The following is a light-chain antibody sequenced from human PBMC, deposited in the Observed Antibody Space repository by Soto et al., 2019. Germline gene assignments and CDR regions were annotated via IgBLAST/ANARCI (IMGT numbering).Light chain of an antibody. CDR2: GAS. Sequence: DTLAASLGARVTINCKSRESVSYSSNNKNYLNWYQQKHGQAPRLLIYGASSRATGIPDRFSGSGSGTDFTLTISRLQPEDFAVYYCQQSASSPITFGQGTRLEIK. V-gene: IGKV4-1*01. J-gene: IGKJ5*01. CDR1: ESVSYSSNNKNY. CDR3: QQSASSPIT.